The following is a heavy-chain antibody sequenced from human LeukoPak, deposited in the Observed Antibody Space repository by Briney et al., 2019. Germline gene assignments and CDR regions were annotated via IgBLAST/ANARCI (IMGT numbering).Heavy chain of an antibody. J-gene: IGHJ3*02. Sequence: GGSLRLSCAASGFTFSNYDMHWVRQAPGKGLEWVAVIWFDGSNKFYADSVKGRFTISRDDSKSIAYLQMNSLKTEDTAVYYCTRSLLWFGELPSNDAFDIWGQGTMVTVSS. CDR3: TRSLLWFGELPSNDAFDI. CDR2: IWFDGSNK. CDR1: GFTFSNYD. D-gene: IGHD3-10*01. V-gene: IGHV3-33*01.